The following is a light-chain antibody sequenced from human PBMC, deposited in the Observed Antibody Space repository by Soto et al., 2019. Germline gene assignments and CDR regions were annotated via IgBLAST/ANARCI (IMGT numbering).Light chain of an antibody. CDR1: QTISSW. J-gene: IGKJ3*01. CDR2: KAS. CDR3: QQVNSYPLT. V-gene: IGKV1-5*03. Sequence: DIQMTQSPSTLSASVRDRVTITCRASQTISSWLAWFQQRPGRAPKFLIYKASSLKNGVPLRFSGSGSGTQFTLTISSLHPDDFATYYCQQVNSYPLTFGPGTKVDIK.